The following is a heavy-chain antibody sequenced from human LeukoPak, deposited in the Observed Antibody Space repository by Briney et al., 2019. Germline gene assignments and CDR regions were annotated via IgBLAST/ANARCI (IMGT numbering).Heavy chain of an antibody. D-gene: IGHD5-18*01. J-gene: IGHJ6*03. V-gene: IGHV4-34*01. Sequence: SETLSLTCAVYGGSFSGYYWSWIRQPPGKGLEWIGEINHSGSTNYNPSLKSRVTISVDTSKNQFSLKLSSVTAADTAVYYCARACIWYSYRSKLCYYMDVWGKGTTVTVSS. CDR1: GGSFSGYY. CDR2: INHSGST. CDR3: ARACIWYSYRSKLCYYMDV.